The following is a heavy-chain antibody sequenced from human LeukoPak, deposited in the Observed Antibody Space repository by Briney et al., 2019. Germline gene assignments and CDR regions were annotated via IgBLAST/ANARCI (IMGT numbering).Heavy chain of an antibody. V-gene: IGHV5-51*01. Sequence: PGEALKISLQGSGYRFTSYWIGWVRPIPGKGLGGMGIFYLGDTDTRYSTSFQGQVTISADKSISTAYLQWSSLKASDTAMYYCARFAWYGSAQPFDPWGQGTLVTVSS. CDR2: FYLGDTDT. CDR1: GYRFTSYW. D-gene: IGHD3-10*01. J-gene: IGHJ5*02. CDR3: ARFAWYGSAQPFDP.